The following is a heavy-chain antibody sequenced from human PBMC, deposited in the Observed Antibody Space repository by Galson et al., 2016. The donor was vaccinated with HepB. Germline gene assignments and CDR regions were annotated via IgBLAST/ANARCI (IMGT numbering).Heavy chain of an antibody. J-gene: IGHJ4*02. CDR2: IGTAGNT. CDR1: GFTFSIYD. Sequence: SLRLSCAASGFTFSIYDMRWVRQAPGSGLEWVSVIGTAGNTYYAASVEGRFTISREDAKNSLFLQMNSLTVGDTAVYYCARDGGYSGYDAYGLDVWGQGTLVTVST. D-gene: IGHD5-12*01. CDR3: ARDGGYSGYDAYGLDV. V-gene: IGHV3-13*01.